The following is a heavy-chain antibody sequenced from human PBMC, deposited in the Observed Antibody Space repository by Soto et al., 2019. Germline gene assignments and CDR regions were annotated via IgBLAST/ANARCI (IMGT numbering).Heavy chain of an antibody. V-gene: IGHV3-73*02. CDR3: TSDSSEDMRRT. D-gene: IGHD2-15*01. J-gene: IGHJ5*02. CDR2: IRSKANNYAP. Sequence: EVQLVESGGGLVQPGGSLKLSCTASGFTFSDSPMHWVRQASGKGLEWVGRIRSKANNYAPAYGASVKGRFTISRDDSKNTSYLKRNSLKTEDAAEYYCTSDSSEDMRRTWGQGTLVTVSS. CDR1: GFTFSDSP.